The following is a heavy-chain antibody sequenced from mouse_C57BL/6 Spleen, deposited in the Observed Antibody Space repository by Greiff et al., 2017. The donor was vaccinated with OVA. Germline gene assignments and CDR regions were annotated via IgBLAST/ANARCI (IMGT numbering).Heavy chain of an antibody. J-gene: IGHJ2*01. CDR3: ARASYDGYFYFGY. Sequence: VQLHYSCSYLAKPGASVKLSCKASGYTFTSYWMHWVKQRPGQGLEWIGYINPSSGYTQYNQKFKDKATLTADKSSSTAYMQLSSLTYEDSAVYCCARASYDGYFYFGYWGQGTTLTVSS. CDR1: GYTFTSYW. V-gene: IGHV1-7*01. CDR2: INPSSGYT. D-gene: IGHD2-3*01.